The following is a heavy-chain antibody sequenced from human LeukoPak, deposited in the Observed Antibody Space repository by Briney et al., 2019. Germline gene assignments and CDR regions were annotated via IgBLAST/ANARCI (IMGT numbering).Heavy chain of an antibody. J-gene: IGHJ4*02. D-gene: IGHD3-3*01. CDR1: GGSISSGSDY. CDR2: IYTSGST. V-gene: IGHV4-61*02. CDR3: ARDPDGVVTNFDY. Sequence: SETLSLTCTVSGGSISSGSDYWSWIRQPTGKGLEWIGRIYTSGSTDYNPSLKSRVTILVDTSKNQFSLKLSSVTAADTAVYYCARDPDGVVTNFDYWGQGTLVTVSS.